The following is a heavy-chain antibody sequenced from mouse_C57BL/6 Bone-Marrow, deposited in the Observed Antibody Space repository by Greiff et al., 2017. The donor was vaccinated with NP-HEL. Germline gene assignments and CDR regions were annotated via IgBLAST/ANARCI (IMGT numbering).Heavy chain of an antibody. Sequence: DVKLVESGGGLVKPGGSLKLSCAASGFTFSDYGMHWVRQAPEKGLEWVAYISSGSSTISYADTVKGRFTISRDNAKNTLLLQMTSLRSEDTAMYYCARAYDGYYPHYAMDYWGQGTSVTVSS. CDR3: ARAYDGYYPHYAMDY. D-gene: IGHD2-3*01. CDR1: GFTFSDYG. J-gene: IGHJ4*01. CDR2: ISSGSSTI. V-gene: IGHV5-17*01.